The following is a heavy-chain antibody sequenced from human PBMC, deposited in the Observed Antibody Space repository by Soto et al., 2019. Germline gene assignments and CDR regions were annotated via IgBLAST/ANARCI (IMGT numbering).Heavy chain of an antibody. D-gene: IGHD3-22*01. CDR2: FDPEDGET. J-gene: IGHJ5*02. CDR3: ATDRAHYDSSGYPPGFDP. CDR1: GYTLTELS. Sequence: GASVKVSCKVSGYTLTELSMHWVRQAPGKGLEWMGGFDPEDGETIYAQKFQGRVTMTEDTSTDTAYMELSSLRSEDTAVYYCATDRAHYDSSGYPPGFDPWGQGTLVTVSS. V-gene: IGHV1-24*01.